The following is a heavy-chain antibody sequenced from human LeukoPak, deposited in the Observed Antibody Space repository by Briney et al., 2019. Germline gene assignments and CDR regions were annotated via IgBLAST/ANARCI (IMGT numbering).Heavy chain of an antibody. Sequence: PSETLSLTCTVSGGSISSSSYYWGWIRQPPGKGLEWIGSIYYSGSTYYNPSLKSRVTISVDTSKNQFSLKLSSVTAADTAMYYCARHKYYDILTGKILNWFDPWGQGTLVTVSS. CDR1: GGSISSSSYY. CDR2: IYYSGST. CDR3: ARHKYYDILTGKILNWFDP. V-gene: IGHV4-39*01. J-gene: IGHJ5*02. D-gene: IGHD3-9*01.